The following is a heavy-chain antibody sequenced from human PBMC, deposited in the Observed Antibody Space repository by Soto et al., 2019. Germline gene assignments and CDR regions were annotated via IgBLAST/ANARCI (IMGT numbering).Heavy chain of an antibody. CDR3: ARRLLRFLEWLLTRPRYNWFDP. CDR2: INHSGST. D-gene: IGHD3-3*01. CDR1: GGSFSGYY. V-gene: IGHV4-34*01. J-gene: IGHJ5*02. Sequence: SETLSLTCAVYGGSFSGYYWSWIRQPPGKGLEWIGEINHSGSTNYNPSLKSRVTISVDTSKNQFSLKLSSVTAADTAVYYCARRLLRFLEWLLTRPRYNWFDPWGQGTLVTVSS.